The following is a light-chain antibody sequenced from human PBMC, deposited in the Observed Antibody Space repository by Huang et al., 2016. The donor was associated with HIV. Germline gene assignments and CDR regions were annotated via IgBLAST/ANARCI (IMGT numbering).Light chain of an antibody. CDR1: QSVTSN. J-gene: IGKJ1*01. CDR2: SAS. CDR3: QHYNNWPWWT. V-gene: IGKV3-15*01. Sequence: EVVMTQSPAILSVSPGERATLSCRASQSVTSNLAWYQQKPGQAPRLLIYSASTRATGIPARFSGSGSGTEFTLTIGSLQSEDVAVYYCQHYNNWPWWTFGQGTKVEIK.